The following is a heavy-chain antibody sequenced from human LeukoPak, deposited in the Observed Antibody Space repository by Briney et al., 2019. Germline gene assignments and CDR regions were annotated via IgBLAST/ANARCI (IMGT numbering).Heavy chain of an antibody. J-gene: IGHJ4*02. CDR3: VSEVSWSFPT. CDR2: LKSKSDGGTR. Sequence: GGSLRLSCAASGFTVSSNYMNWVRQAPGKGLEWVGLLKSKSDGGTRDYAAPVKGRFTISRDDSSNTFYLQMNSLKDEDTAVYYCVSEVSWSFPTWGQGTQLTVSS. D-gene: IGHD1-26*01. V-gene: IGHV3-15*05. CDR1: GFTVSSNY.